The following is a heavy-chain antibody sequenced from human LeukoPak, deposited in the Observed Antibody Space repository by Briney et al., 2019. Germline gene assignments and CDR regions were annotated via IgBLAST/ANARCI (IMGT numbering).Heavy chain of an antibody. CDR2: TYYSGST. CDR3: ARHQRDFDY. Sequence: SETLSLTCPVSGGSISPYYWSWIRQPPGKGLEWIGYTYYSGSTNYNPSLKSRVTISVDTSKNQFSLRLSSVTAADTAIYYCARHQRDFDYWGQGTLVTVSS. V-gene: IGHV4-59*08. J-gene: IGHJ4*02. CDR1: GGSISPYY.